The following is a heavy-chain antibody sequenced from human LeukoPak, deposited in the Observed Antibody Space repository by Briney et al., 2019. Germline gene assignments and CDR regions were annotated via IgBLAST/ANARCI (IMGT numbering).Heavy chain of an antibody. Sequence: SVTLSLTCTVSGGSISSSSYYWGWIRQPPGKGLEWIGSIYYSGSTYYKPSLKSRVTISVDTSKNQFSLKLSSVTAADTAVYYCARAQSGSYRSFDYWGQGTLVTVSS. CDR3: ARAQSGSYRSFDY. CDR1: GGSISSSSYY. CDR2: IYYSGST. D-gene: IGHD1-26*01. J-gene: IGHJ4*02. V-gene: IGHV4-39*01.